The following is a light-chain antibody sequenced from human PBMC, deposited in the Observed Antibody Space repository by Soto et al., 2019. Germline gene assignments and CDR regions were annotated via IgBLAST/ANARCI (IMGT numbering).Light chain of an antibody. J-gene: IGKJ2*01. CDR1: ESISRW. CDR2: RAS. V-gene: IGKV1-5*03. CDR3: KKYKSYSPYN. Sequence: QMNQSPSTLSASVGDRVTITCRASESISRWLAWYQQKPGKAPKLLINRASTLETGLQSRISGSGYGKDLTLNISNLQPDDFATYYCKKYKSYSPYNFGKGTK.